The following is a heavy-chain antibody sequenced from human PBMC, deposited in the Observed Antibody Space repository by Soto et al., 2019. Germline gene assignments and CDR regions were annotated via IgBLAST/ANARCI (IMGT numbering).Heavy chain of an antibody. J-gene: IGHJ3*01. V-gene: IGHV3-48*03. Sequence: GGSLRLSCAASGFTFSSYEMNWVRQAPGKGLEWVSHISSAHIYYADAVKGRFTIYRDNAKNSVYLQMNSLRVEDTAVYYCAKERGPEVSATIVGDVWGQGILVTVSS. CDR1: GFTFSSYE. CDR2: ISSAHI. D-gene: IGHD2-21*01. CDR3: AKERGPEVSATIVGDV.